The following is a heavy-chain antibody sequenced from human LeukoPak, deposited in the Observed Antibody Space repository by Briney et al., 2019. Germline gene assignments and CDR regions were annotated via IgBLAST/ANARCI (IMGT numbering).Heavy chain of an antibody. CDR2: IYTSGNT. Sequence: PSETLSLTCTVSGGSISSYYWSWIRQPAGKGLEWIGRIYTSGNTNYNPSLKSRVTMSVDTSKNQFSLKLSSVTAADTAVYYCARGGRGYSYENYYFDYWGQGTLVTVSS. V-gene: IGHV4-4*07. CDR3: ARGGRGYSYENYYFDY. J-gene: IGHJ4*02. CDR1: GGSISSYY. D-gene: IGHD5-18*01.